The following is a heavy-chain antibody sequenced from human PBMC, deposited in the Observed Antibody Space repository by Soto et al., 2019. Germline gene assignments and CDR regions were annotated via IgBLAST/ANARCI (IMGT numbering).Heavy chain of an antibody. D-gene: IGHD3-9*01. J-gene: IGHJ4*02. CDR1: DGSFNDYF. V-gene: IGHV4-59*01. CDR3: ARVVPTGYYPFDY. CDR2: IYYNGNN. Sequence: SETLSLTCGVSDGSFNDYFLTWIRQPPGKGREWIGYIYYNGNNNYKPCLKSRGTISVDTSKNQFSLKLSSVTAADTAVYYCARVVPTGYYPFDYWGQGTLVTVSS.